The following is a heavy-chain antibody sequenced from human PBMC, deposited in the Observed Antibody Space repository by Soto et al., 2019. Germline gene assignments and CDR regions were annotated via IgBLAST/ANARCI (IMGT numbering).Heavy chain of an antibody. D-gene: IGHD3-22*01. CDR2: IYPGDSDT. Sequence: GESLKMSCKGAGYSFTSYCIVWVRQMPGKGLEWMGIIYPGDSDTRYSPSFQGQVTISADKSISTAYLQWSSLKASDTAMYYCARLGPRRYYDSSGYPKGGFDYWGQGTLVTVSS. CDR3: ARLGPRRYYDSSGYPKGGFDY. J-gene: IGHJ4*02. V-gene: IGHV5-51*01. CDR1: GYSFTSYC.